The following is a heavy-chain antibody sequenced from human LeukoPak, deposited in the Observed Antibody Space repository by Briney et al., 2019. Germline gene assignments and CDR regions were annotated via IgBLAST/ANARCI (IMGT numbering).Heavy chain of an antibody. Sequence: GRSLRLSCAASGFTFDDYAMHWVRQAPGKGLEWVSGISWNSGSIGYADSVKGRFTISRDNAKNSLYLQMNSLRAEDTALYCCAKGELALTGKVNWFDPWGQGTLVTVSS. CDR3: AKGELALTGKVNWFDP. J-gene: IGHJ5*02. V-gene: IGHV3-9*01. CDR1: GFTFDDYA. D-gene: IGHD1-14*01. CDR2: ISWNSGSI.